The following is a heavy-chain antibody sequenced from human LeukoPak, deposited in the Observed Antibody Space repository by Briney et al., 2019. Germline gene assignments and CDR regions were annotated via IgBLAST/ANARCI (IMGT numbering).Heavy chain of an antibody. Sequence: PGGSLRLSCAASGFTFSSYEMNWVRRAPGKGLEGVSYISTSGSTIYYADSVKGRFTVSRDNAKNSLYLQMNSLRAEDTAVYYCARGVTQWAYWGQGTLVTVSS. V-gene: IGHV3-48*03. J-gene: IGHJ4*02. CDR3: ARGVTQWAY. CDR2: ISTSGSTI. D-gene: IGHD2-21*02. CDR1: GFTFSSYE.